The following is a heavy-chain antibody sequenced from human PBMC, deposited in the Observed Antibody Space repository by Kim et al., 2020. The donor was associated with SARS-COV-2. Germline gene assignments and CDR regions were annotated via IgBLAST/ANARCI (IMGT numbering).Heavy chain of an antibody. V-gene: IGHV1-69*13. J-gene: IGHJ3*02. CDR3: ARMGYYDSSGLSGAFDI. D-gene: IGHD3-22*01. CDR1: GGTFSSYA. CDR2: IIPIFGTA. Sequence: SVKVSCKASGGTFSSYAISWVRQAPGQGLEWMGGIIPIFGTANYAQKFQGRVTITADESTSTAYMELSSLRSEDTAVYYCARMGYYDSSGLSGAFDIWGQGTMVTVSS.